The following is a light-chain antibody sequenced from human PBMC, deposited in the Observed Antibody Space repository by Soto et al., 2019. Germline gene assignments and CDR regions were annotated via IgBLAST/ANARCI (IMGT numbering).Light chain of an antibody. CDR3: QQYDTSPRT. Sequence: DTVLTQSPGTLSLSPGEGATLSCRASQSLGSRYLAWYQRKPGQAPRLLIYGASSRATGIPDRFSGSGSGTDFTLTISRLEPEDFAVYYCQQYDTSPRTFGQGTKVDIK. CDR1: QSLGSRY. V-gene: IGKV3-20*01. CDR2: GAS. J-gene: IGKJ1*01.